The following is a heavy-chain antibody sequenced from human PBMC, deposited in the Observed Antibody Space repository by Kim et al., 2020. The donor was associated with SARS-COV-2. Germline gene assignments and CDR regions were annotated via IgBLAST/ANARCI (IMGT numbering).Heavy chain of an antibody. CDR2: ISDRGVTI. CDR3: AKDQGSSGYSAACDI. Sequence: GGSLRLSCAASGFTFSSYAMSWVRQAPGKGLEWVSAISDRGVTIYYADSVKGRLTISRDNSKNTLYLQLNSLRAEDTAVYYCAKDQGSSGYSAACDIWG. J-gene: IGHJ3*02. V-gene: IGHV3-23*01. CDR1: GFTFSSYA. D-gene: IGHD3-22*01.